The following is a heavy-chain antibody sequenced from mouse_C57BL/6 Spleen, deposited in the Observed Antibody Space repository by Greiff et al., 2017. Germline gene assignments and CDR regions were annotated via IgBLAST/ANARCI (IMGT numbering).Heavy chain of an antibody. J-gene: IGHJ4*01. CDR3: ARWGIYYGYDGSMDY. CDR2: INPSNGGT. D-gene: IGHD2-2*01. V-gene: IGHV1-53*01. Sequence: QVQLKQSGTELVKPGASVKLSCKASGYTFTSYWMHWVKQRPGQGLEWIGNINPSNGGTNYNEKFKSKATLTVDKSSSTAYMQLSSLTSEDSAVYYCARWGIYYGYDGSMDYWGQGTSVTVSS. CDR1: GYTFTSYW.